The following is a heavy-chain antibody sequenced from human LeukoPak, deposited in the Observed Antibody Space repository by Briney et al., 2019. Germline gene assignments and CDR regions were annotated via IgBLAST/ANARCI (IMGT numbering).Heavy chain of an antibody. CDR1: GYTFTSYG. V-gene: IGHV1-18*01. CDR3: ARVDYGDYPSGY. Sequence: ASVKVSCKASGYTFTSYGISWVRQAPGQGLEWMGWIRAYNGNTNYAQKLQGRVTMTTDTSTSTAYMELRSLRSDDTAVYYCARVDYGDYPSGYWGQGTLVTVSS. CDR2: IRAYNGNT. D-gene: IGHD4-17*01. J-gene: IGHJ4*02.